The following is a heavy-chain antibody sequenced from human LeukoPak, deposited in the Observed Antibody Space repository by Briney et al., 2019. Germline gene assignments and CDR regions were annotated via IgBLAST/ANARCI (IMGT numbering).Heavy chain of an antibody. CDR1: GYTFTGYY. Sequence: GASVKVSCKASGYTFTGYYMHWVRQAPGQGLEWMGWINPNSGGTNYAQKSQGRVTMTRDTSISTAYMELSRLRSDDTAVYYCAREVGGYSGYESFFDYWGQGTLVTVSS. D-gene: IGHD5-12*01. CDR3: AREVGGYSGYESFFDY. V-gene: IGHV1-2*02. J-gene: IGHJ4*02. CDR2: INPNSGGT.